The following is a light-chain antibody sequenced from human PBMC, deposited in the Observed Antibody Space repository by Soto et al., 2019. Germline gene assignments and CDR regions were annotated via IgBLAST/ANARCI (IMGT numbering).Light chain of an antibody. Sequence: QSALTQPASVSGSPGQSITISCTGTSSDVGSYNLVSWYQQHPGKAPTLMIYDGSKRPSGVSNRFSGSKSGNTASLTSSGLQAEDEADYYCCSYAGNRRDVFGTGTKLTVL. V-gene: IGLV2-23*01. CDR3: CSYAGNRRDV. J-gene: IGLJ1*01. CDR1: SSDVGSYNL. CDR2: DGS.